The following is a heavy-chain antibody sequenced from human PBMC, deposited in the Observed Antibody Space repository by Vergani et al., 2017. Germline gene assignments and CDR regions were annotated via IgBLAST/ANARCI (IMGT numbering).Heavy chain of an antibody. CDR1: GYTLTELS. V-gene: IGHV1-24*01. CDR2: FDPEDGET. J-gene: IGHJ3*02. D-gene: IGHD6-19*01. Sequence: QVQLVQSGAEVKKPGASVKVSCKVSGYTLTELSMHWVRQAPGKGLEWMGGFDPEDGETIYAQKFQGRVTMTEDTSTDTAYMELSSLRSEDTAVYYWATVKGQQWLVLHDAFDIWGQGTMVTVSS. CDR3: ATVKGQQWLVLHDAFDI.